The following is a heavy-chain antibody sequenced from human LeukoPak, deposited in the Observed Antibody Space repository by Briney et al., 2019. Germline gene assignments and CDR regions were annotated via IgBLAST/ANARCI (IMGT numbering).Heavy chain of an antibody. J-gene: IGHJ4*02. CDR2: IYSGGST. CDR1: GFTFSSYW. D-gene: IGHD3-22*01. V-gene: IGHV3-66*01. Sequence: PGGSLRLSCAASGFTFSSYWMSWVRQAPGKGLEWVSVIYSGGSTYYADSVKGRFTISRDNSKNTLYLQMNSLRAEDTAVYYCARCRSYYCDSSGFYYFDYWGQGTLVTVSS. CDR3: ARCRSYYCDSSGFYYFDY.